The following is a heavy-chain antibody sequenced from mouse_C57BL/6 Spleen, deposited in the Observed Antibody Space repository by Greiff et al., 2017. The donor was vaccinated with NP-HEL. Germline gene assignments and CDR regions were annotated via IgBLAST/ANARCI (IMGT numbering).Heavy chain of an antibody. CDR2: ISSGSSTI. CDR1: GFTFSDYG. V-gene: IGHV5-17*01. CDR3: ARATVVGTYYAMDY. D-gene: IGHD1-1*01. J-gene: IGHJ4*01. Sequence: EVKLMESGGGLVKPGGSLKLSCAASGFTFSDYGMHWVRQAPEKGLEWVAYISSGSSTIYDADTVKGRFTISRDNAKNTLFLQMTSLRSEDTAMYYCARATVVGTYYAMDYWGQGTSVTVSS.